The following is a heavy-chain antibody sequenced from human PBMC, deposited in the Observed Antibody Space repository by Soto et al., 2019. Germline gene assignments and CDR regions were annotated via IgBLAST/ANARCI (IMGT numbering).Heavy chain of an antibody. J-gene: IGHJ6*02. V-gene: IGHV1-69*14. Sequence: QVQLVQSGAEVQKPGSSVKVSCKASGGTFSSYAISWVRQAPGQGLEWMGGIIPIFGTANYAQKFQGRVTINADKSTSTAYMELSSLRSEDTAVYYCARHDCISSSCYYYYYYAMDVWGQGTTVTVSS. CDR2: IIPIFGTA. CDR3: ARHDCISSSCYYYYYYAMDV. D-gene: IGHD2-2*01. CDR1: GGTFSSYA.